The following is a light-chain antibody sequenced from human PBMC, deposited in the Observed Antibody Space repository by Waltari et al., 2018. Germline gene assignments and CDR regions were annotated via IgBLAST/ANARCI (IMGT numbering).Light chain of an antibody. CDR2: EVT. CDR1: TSDIGAYNY. V-gene: IGLV2-23*02. J-gene: IGLJ2*01. Sequence: QSALTQPASVSGSPGQSITISCTGTTSDIGAYNYVSWYQLPPGKVPKLIIYEVTKRPSGVSQRCSGSKSGNTASLTISGLQAEDEADYYCCSYADSRGVFGGGTTLTVL. CDR3: CSYADSRGV.